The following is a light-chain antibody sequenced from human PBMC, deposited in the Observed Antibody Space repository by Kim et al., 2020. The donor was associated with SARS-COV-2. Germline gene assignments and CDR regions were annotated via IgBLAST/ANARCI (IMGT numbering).Light chain of an antibody. Sequence: EIVLTQSPGTLSLSRGESATLSCRASQTIDNNYLAWYQHKSGQTPRLLIYGASSRATDVSDRFRGSGSGTDFTLTISRLEPEDVAVFYCQQYTTSPITFGQGTRLEIK. CDR1: QTIDNNY. J-gene: IGKJ5*01. V-gene: IGKV3-20*01. CDR2: GAS. CDR3: QQYTTSPIT.